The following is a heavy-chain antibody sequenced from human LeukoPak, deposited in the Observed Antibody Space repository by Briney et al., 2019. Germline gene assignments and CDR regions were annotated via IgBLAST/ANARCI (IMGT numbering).Heavy chain of an antibody. Sequence: GGSLRLSCAASGFTLTNYAMHWVRQPAGEGLEWVSALGTAGDTFYPGSVKGRFSISRDNAKKSLFLQMSSLRVEDTAIYYCARQSTPHGNFDYWGQGTLATVSS. D-gene: IGHD1-1*01. CDR1: GFTLTNYA. V-gene: IGHV3-13*01. CDR3: ARQSTPHGNFDY. CDR2: LGTAGDT. J-gene: IGHJ4*02.